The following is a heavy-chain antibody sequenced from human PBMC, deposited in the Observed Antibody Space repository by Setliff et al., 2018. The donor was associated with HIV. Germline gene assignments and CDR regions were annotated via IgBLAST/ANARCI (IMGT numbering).Heavy chain of an antibody. Sequence: ASVKVSCKASGYTFTGYYMHWVRQAPGQGLEWMGWINPNSGSTNYAQKFQGRVTMTRDTSISTAYMELSRLGSDDTAVYYCARDLWGLLVFDYWGQGTLVTVSS. CDR3: ARDLWGLLVFDY. V-gene: IGHV1-2*02. J-gene: IGHJ4*02. D-gene: IGHD2-8*02. CDR1: GYTFTGYY. CDR2: INPNSGST.